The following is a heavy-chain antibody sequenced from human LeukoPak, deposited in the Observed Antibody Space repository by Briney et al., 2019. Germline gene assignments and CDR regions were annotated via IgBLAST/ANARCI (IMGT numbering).Heavy chain of an antibody. V-gene: IGHV3-23*01. CDR1: GFTFSSYA. Sequence: SGGSLRLSCAASGFTFSSYAMSWVRQAPGEGLEWVSAISGSGGSTYYADSVKGRFTISRDNSKNTLYLQMNSLRAEDTAVYYCAIRYYYGSGSYSSDYWGQGTLVTVSS. CDR2: ISGSGGST. J-gene: IGHJ4*02. D-gene: IGHD3-10*01. CDR3: AIRYYYGSGSYSSDY.